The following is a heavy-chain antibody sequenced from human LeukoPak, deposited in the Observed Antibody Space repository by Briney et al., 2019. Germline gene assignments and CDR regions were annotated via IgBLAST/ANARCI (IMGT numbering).Heavy chain of an antibody. CDR3: AKGFYDSSGYYPGNFDY. J-gene: IGHJ4*02. CDR1: GFTFSSYA. CDR2: ISGSGGST. V-gene: IGHV3-23*01. Sequence: GGSLRLSCAASGFTFSSYAMSWVRQAPGKGLEWVSAISGSGGSTYYADSVKGRFTISRDNSKNTPYLQMNSVRAEDTAVYYCAKGFYDSSGYYPGNFDYWGQGTLVTVSS. D-gene: IGHD3-22*01.